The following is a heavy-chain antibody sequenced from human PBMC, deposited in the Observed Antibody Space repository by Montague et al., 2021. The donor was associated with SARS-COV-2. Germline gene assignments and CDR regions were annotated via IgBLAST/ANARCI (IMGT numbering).Heavy chain of an antibody. J-gene: IGHJ5*02. CDR3: ARAASGLPS. CDR1: GGSMSGYH. Sequence: SETLSLTCTVSGGSMSGYHWSWIRQPPGKGLEWIGYIYYSGGTNYNPSLKSRVTISVDTSKNQFSLKLNSVTAADTAVYYCARAASGLPSWGQGALVTVSS. D-gene: IGHD1-26*01. V-gene: IGHV4-59*01. CDR2: IYYSGGT.